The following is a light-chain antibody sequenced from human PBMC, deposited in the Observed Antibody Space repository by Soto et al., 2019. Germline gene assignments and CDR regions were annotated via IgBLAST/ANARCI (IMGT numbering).Light chain of an antibody. CDR3: QQYGTSPWA. CDR1: QSVGRNY. J-gene: IGKJ1*01. V-gene: IGKV3-20*01. Sequence: EIVLTQFPGTLSLSPGEIDTLSCRASQSVGRNYVAWYQQKPGQAPRVIIYAASNRASGIPDRFSGSGSGSDFTLTISRLEPEDFAVYYCQQYGTSPWAFGQGTKVEIK. CDR2: AAS.